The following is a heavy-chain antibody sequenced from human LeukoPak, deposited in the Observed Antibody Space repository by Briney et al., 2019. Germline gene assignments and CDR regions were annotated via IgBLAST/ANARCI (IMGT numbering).Heavy chain of an antibody. CDR2: FDPEDGET. CDR1: GYTLTELS. CDR3: ATLYRKGSYRDY. D-gene: IGHD1-26*01. J-gene: IGHJ4*02. Sequence: RASVKVSCKVSGYTLTELSMHWVRQAPGKGLEWMGGFDPEDGETIYAQKFQGRVTMTEDTSTDTAYMELSSLRSEDTAGYYCATLYRKGSYRDYWGQGTLVTVSS. V-gene: IGHV1-24*01.